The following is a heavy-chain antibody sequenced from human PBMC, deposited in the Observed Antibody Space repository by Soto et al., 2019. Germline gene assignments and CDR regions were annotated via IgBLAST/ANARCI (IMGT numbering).Heavy chain of an antibody. V-gene: IGHV4-59*08. J-gene: IGHJ6*03. D-gene: IGHD2-2*01. CDR2: IYYSGST. Sequence: SETLSLTCTVSGGSISSYYWSWIRQPPGKGLEWIGYIYYSGSTNYNPSLKSRVTISVDTSKNQFSLKLSSVTAADTAVYYCARGRYCSSTSCYAPRSYYYYYMDVWGKGTTVTVSS. CDR3: ARGRYCSSTSCYAPRSYYYYYMDV. CDR1: GGSISSYY.